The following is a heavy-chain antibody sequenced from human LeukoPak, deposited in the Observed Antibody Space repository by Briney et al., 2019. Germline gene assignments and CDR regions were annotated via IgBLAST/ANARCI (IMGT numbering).Heavy chain of an antibody. D-gene: IGHD3-10*01. J-gene: IGHJ5*02. CDR3: ARQAWLEGGVIT. CDR2: ISYDGSNK. CDR1: GFTFSSYA. V-gene: IGHV3-30*14. Sequence: GRSLRLSCAASGFTFSSYAMHWVRQAPGKGLEWVAVISYDGSNKYYADSVKGRFTISRDNSKNTLYLQMNSLRAEDTAVYYCARQAWLEGGVITWGQGTLVTVSS.